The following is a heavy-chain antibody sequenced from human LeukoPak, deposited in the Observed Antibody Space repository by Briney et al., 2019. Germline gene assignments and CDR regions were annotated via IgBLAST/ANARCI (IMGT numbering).Heavy chain of an antibody. CDR2: TNPKSGDT. Sequence: GASVKVSCKASGYTLTGYYMHWVRQAPGQGLEWMGWTNPKSGDTESAQKFQGRVTMTRDTSFSTAYMELSTLRSDDTAVYYCARDVGVSGVVTPFDYWGQGTLVTVSS. D-gene: IGHD3-3*01. CDR1: GYTLTGYY. CDR3: ARDVGVSGVVTPFDY. J-gene: IGHJ4*02. V-gene: IGHV1-2*02.